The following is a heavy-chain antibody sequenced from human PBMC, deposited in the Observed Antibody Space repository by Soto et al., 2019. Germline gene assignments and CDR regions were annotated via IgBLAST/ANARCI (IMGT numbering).Heavy chain of an antibody. V-gene: IGHV1-69*01. CDR1: GGTFSSYA. CDR2: IIPIFGTA. Sequence: QVQLVQSGAEVKKPGSSVKVSCKASGGTFSSYAISWVRQAPGQGLEWMGGIIPIFGTANYAQKFQGRVRITADESTSTAYMELSSLRSEDTAVYYCARDGGGEYSSSIWFDPWGQGTLVTVSS. J-gene: IGHJ5*02. CDR3: ARDGGGEYSSSIWFDP. D-gene: IGHD6-6*01.